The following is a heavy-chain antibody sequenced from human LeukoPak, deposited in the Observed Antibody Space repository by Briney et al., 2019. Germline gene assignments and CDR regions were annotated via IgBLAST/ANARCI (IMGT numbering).Heavy chain of an antibody. V-gene: IGHV4-59*12. CDR3: ARYFRRDNWFDP. CDR1: GGSISSYY. CDR2: IYYSGST. D-gene: IGHD3-9*01. J-gene: IGHJ5*02. Sequence: PSETLSLTCTVSGGSISSYYWSWTRQPPGKGLEWIGYIYYSGSTNYNPSLKSRVTISVDTSKKQFSLKLSAVTAADTAVYYCARYFRRDNWFDPWGQGTLVTVSS.